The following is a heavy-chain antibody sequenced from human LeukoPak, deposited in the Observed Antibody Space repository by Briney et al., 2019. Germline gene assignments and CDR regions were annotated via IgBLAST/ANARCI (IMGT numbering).Heavy chain of an antibody. CDR3: ARDRGYPDY. D-gene: IGHD6-13*01. J-gene: IGHJ4*02. CDR2: IYYSGGT. CDR1: GGSISSYY. V-gene: IGHV4-59*01. Sequence: SETLSLTCTVSGGSISSYYWSWIRQPPGKGLEWIGYIYYSGGTNYNPSLKSRVTISVDTSKNQFSLKLSSVTAADTAVYYCARDRGYPDYWGQGTLVTVSS.